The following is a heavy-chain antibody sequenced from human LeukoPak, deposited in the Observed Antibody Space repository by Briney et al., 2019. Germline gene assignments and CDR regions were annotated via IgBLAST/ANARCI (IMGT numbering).Heavy chain of an antibody. J-gene: IGHJ4*02. CDR1: GFTFSSYG. CDR3: ARASWGSAVVLAATASDF. Sequence: GGSLRLSCAASGFTFSSYGMHWVRQAPGKGLEWVSAISSSSGMIYYADSVKGRFTISRDNAKNSLYLQMNSLRAEDTAVYYCARASWGSAVVLAATASDFWGQGTLVTVSS. V-gene: IGHV3-21*01. D-gene: IGHD2-15*01. CDR2: ISSSSGMI.